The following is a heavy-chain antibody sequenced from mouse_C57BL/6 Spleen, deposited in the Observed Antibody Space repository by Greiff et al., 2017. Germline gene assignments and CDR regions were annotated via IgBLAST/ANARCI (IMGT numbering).Heavy chain of an antibody. CDR1: GYTFTDYY. V-gene: IGHV1-19*01. J-gene: IGHJ4*01. Sequence: VQLKESGPVLVKPGASVQMSCKASGYTFTDYYMNWVKQSHGKSLEWIGVINSYNGGTSYNQKFKGKATLTVDQSSSTAYMELNSLTSEDSAVYYCAKDLSHYYAMDDWGPGTSVTVAS. CDR2: INSYNGGT. CDR3: AKDLSHYYAMDD. D-gene: IGHD6-2*01.